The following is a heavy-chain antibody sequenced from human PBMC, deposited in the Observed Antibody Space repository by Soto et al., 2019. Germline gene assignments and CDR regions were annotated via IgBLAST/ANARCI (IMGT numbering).Heavy chain of an antibody. J-gene: IGHJ6*02. D-gene: IGHD2-2*01. CDR1: GYTFTSYG. Sequence: ASVKVSCKASGYTFTSYGISWVRQAPGQGLEWMGWISPYNGNTNYAQKLQGRVTMTTDTSTSTAYMELRSLRSDDTAVYYCARDIVVVPAAIPIRYYYGMDVWGQGTTVTVSS. CDR2: ISPYNGNT. V-gene: IGHV1-18*04. CDR3: ARDIVVVPAAIPIRYYYGMDV.